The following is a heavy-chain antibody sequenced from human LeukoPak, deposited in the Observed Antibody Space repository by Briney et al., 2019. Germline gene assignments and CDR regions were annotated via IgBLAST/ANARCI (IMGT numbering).Heavy chain of an antibody. CDR1: GFTFSSYG. CDR2: IWYDGSNK. D-gene: IGHD6-13*01. V-gene: IGHV3-33*01. Sequence: GGSLRLSCAASGFTFSSYGMHWVRQAPGKGLEWVAVIWYDGSNKYYADSVKGRFTISRDNSKNTLYLQMNSLRAEDTAVYYCARDQTGVYSSSWYGIYYYYMDVWGKGTTVTVSS. CDR3: ARDQTGVYSSSWYGIYYYYMDV. J-gene: IGHJ6*03.